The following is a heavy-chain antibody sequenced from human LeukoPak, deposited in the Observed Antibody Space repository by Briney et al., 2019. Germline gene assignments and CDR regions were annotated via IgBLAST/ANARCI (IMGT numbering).Heavy chain of an antibody. CDR3: ARGPGGRLLPYDY. J-gene: IGHJ4*02. CDR1: LYTFTGYY. Sequence: GASVKVSCKASLYTFTGYYMHWVRQPPGQGLEWMGIINPSGGSTSYAQKFQGTVTMTSDMSTSTVYMELSSLRSEDTAVYYCARGPGGRLLPYDYWGQGTLVTVSS. CDR2: INPSGGST. D-gene: IGHD3-22*01. V-gene: IGHV1-46*01.